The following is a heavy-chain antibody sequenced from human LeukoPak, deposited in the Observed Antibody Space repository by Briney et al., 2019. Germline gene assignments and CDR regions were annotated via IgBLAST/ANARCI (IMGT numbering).Heavy chain of an antibody. CDR2: IRYDGSNK. D-gene: IGHD3-10*01. CDR3: AKDRDTYNYGSGSYGPGFGY. Sequence: QPGGSLRLSCAASGFTFSSYGMHWVRQAPGKGLEWVAFIRYDGSNKYYADSVKGRFTISRDNSKNTLYLQMNSLRAEDTAVYYCAKDRDTYNYGSGSYGPGFGYWGQGTLVTVSS. V-gene: IGHV3-30*02. CDR1: GFTFSSYG. J-gene: IGHJ4*02.